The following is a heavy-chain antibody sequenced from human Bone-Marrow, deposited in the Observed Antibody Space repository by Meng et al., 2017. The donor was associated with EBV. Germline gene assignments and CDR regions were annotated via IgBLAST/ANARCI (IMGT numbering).Heavy chain of an antibody. CDR1: GGSFSGYY. D-gene: IGHD6-25*01. Sequence: QLQQWGAGLLKPSETLSLPCAVPGGSFSGYYWTWIRPPPGKGLEWIGEINHSGSTNYNPSLKSRVTISVDTSKNQFSLKLSSVTAADTAVYYCATQRRDTDWFDPWGQGTLVTVSS. V-gene: IGHV4-34*01. J-gene: IGHJ5*02. CDR3: ATQRRDTDWFDP. CDR2: INHSGST.